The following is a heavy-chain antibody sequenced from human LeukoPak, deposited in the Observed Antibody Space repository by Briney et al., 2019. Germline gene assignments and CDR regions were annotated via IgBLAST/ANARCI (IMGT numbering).Heavy chain of an antibody. CDR3: ARAVAGLTDY. Sequence: PGGSLRLSCAASGFTVSSNYMNWVRQAPGKGLEWVSVIYSGGSTYYADSVRGRFTISRDISKNTLYLQMNSLRADDTAVYYCARAVAGLTDYRGQGTLVTVSS. CDR2: IYSGGST. J-gene: IGHJ4*02. V-gene: IGHV3-53*01. CDR1: GFTVSSNY. D-gene: IGHD3-10*01.